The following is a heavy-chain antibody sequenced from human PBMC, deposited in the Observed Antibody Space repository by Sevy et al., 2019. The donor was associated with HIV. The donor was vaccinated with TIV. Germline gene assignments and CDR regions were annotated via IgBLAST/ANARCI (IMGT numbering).Heavy chain of an antibody. CDR1: GFTFSSYA. V-gene: IGHV3-23*01. Sequence: GGSLRLSCAASGFTFSSYAMSWVRQAPGKGLEWVSAISGSGGSTYYADSVKGRFTISRDNSKNTLYLRMNSLRAEDTAVYYCANRVGSGWYAGAFDIWGQGTMVTVSS. D-gene: IGHD6-19*01. CDR3: ANRVGSGWYAGAFDI. J-gene: IGHJ3*02. CDR2: ISGSGGST.